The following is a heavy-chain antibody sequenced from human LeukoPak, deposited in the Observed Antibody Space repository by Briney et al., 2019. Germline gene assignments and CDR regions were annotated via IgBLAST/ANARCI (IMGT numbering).Heavy chain of an antibody. CDR3: ARDRSLLLWFGEPGY. V-gene: IGHV3-48*01. D-gene: IGHD3-10*01. CDR1: GFTFSSYS. Sequence: GGSLRLSCAASGFTFSSYSMNWVRQAPGKGLEWVSYISSSSSTIYYADSVKGRFTISRDNAKNSLYLQMNSLRAEDTAVYYCARDRSLLLWFGEPGYWGQGTLVTVSS. CDR2: ISSSSSTI. J-gene: IGHJ4*02.